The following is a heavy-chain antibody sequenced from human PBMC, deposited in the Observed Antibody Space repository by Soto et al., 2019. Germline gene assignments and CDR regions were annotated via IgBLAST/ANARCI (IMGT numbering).Heavy chain of an antibody. Sequence: QVQLVESGGGVVQPGRSLRLSCAASGFTFSSYAMHWVRQAPGKGLEWVAVISYDGSNKYYADSVKGRFTISRDNSKNTLYLQMNSLIAEDTAVYYCARVYYYGSGPPSLARNYFDYWGQGTLVTVSS. CDR3: ARVYYYGSGPPSLARNYFDY. CDR1: GFTFSSYA. D-gene: IGHD3-10*01. V-gene: IGHV3-30-3*01. CDR2: ISYDGSNK. J-gene: IGHJ4*02.